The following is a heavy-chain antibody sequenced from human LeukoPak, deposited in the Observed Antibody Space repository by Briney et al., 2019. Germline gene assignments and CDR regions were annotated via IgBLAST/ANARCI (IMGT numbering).Heavy chain of an antibody. D-gene: IGHD6-13*01. J-gene: IGHJ6*02. CDR3: ARDSEQQLVPSYYYGMDV. Sequence: ASVKVSCKASGYTFTGYYMHWVRQAPGQGLEWMGRINPNSGGTNYAQKFQGRVTMTRDTSISTAYMELSRLRSDDTAVYYCARDSEQQLVPSYYYGMDVWGQGTTATVSS. CDR2: INPNSGGT. V-gene: IGHV1-2*06. CDR1: GYTFTGYY.